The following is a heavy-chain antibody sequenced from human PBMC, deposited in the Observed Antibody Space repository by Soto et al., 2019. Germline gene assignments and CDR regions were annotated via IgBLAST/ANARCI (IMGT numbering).Heavy chain of an antibody. CDR1: GYTFTSYA. CDR3: ARVALAGFGEFLPTPLNGAGPNWFDP. Sequence: GASVKVSCKASGYTFTSYAMHWVRQAPGQRLEWMGWINAGNGNTKYSQKFQGRVTITRDTSASTAYMELSSLRSEDTAVYYCARVALAGFGEFLPTPLNGAGPNWFDPWGQGTLVTVSS. V-gene: IGHV1-3*01. CDR2: INAGNGNT. J-gene: IGHJ5*02. D-gene: IGHD3-10*01.